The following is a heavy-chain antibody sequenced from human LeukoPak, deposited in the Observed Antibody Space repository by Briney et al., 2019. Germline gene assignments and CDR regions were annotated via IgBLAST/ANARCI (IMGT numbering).Heavy chain of an antibody. D-gene: IGHD6-6*01. Sequence: SETLSLTWTVSGGSISSYYWSWIRQPAGKGLEWIGRIYTSGSTNYNPSLKSRVTMSVDTSKNQFSLKLSSVTAADTAVYYCARASSSSPPYYYYYYMDVWGKGTTVTVSS. V-gene: IGHV4-4*07. CDR2: IYTSGST. CDR3: ARASSSSPPYYYYYYMDV. CDR1: GGSISSYY. J-gene: IGHJ6*03.